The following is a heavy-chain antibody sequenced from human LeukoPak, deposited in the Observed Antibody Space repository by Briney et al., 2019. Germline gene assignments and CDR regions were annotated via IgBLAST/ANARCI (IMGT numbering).Heavy chain of an antibody. J-gene: IGHJ4*02. V-gene: IGHV5-10-1*01. CDR3: ARQREEDYGEGY. CDR1: GYSFTSYW. CDR2: IDPSDSYT. Sequence: GEALRISCKGSGYSFTSYWISWGRQMPGRGLERMGRIDPSDSYTNYSPSFQGHVTISADKSISTAYLQWSSLKASDTAMYYCARQREEDYGEGYWGQGTLVTVSS. D-gene: IGHD4-17*01.